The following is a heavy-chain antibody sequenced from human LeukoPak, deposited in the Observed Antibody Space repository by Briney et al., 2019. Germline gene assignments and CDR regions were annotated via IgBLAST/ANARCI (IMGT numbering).Heavy chain of an antibody. Sequence: QSGGSLRLSCAASGFTFSSYEMNWVRQAPGKGLEWVSYISSSGCTIYYADSVKGRFTISRDNAKNSLYLQMNSLRAEDTAVYYCARERRGYSGYETYNWFDPWGQGTLVTVSS. V-gene: IGHV3-48*03. CDR2: ISSSGCTI. D-gene: IGHD5-12*01. J-gene: IGHJ5*02. CDR3: ARERRGYSGYETYNWFDP. CDR1: GFTFSSYE.